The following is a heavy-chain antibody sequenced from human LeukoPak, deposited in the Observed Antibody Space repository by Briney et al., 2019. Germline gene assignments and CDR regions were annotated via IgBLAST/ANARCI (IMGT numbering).Heavy chain of an antibody. CDR1: GGSISSYY. J-gene: IGHJ5*02. CDR3: ARGPRVVAANLHWFDP. V-gene: IGHV4-4*07. D-gene: IGHD2-15*01. Sequence: SETLSLTCTVSGGSISSYYWSWIRQPAGKGLEWIGRIYTSGSTNYNPSLKSRVTMSVDTSKNQFSLKLSSVTAADTAVYYCARGPRVVAANLHWFDPWGQGTLVTVSS. CDR2: IYTSGST.